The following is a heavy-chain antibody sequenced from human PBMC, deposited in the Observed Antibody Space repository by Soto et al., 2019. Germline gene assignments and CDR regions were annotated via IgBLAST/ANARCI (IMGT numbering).Heavy chain of an antibody. Sequence: QVQLVQSGAEVKKPGASVKVSCKASGYHLTSYGISWVRQAPGQGLEWMGWISAYNGDTNYGQKFQGRGTLTTDTSTSTAYMELRSLRSDDTAVYYCATTTGYSNYYYGMGVWGQGTTVTVSS. V-gene: IGHV1-18*01. J-gene: IGHJ6*02. CDR3: ATTTGYSNYYYGMGV. D-gene: IGHD3-9*01. CDR2: ISAYNGDT. CDR1: GYHLTSYG.